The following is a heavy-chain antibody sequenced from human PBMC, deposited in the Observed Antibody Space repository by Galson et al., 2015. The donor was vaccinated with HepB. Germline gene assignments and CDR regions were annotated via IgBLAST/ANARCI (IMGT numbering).Heavy chain of an antibody. CDR3: ARDLGLHTAMANY. CDR1: GFTFSSYA. V-gene: IGHV3-30*04. Sequence: SLRLSCAASGFTFSSYAMHWVRQAPGKGLEWVAVISYDGSNKYYADSVKGRFTISRDNSKNTLYLQMTSLRAEDTGVYYCARDLGLHTAMANYWGQGTLVTVSS. D-gene: IGHD5-18*01. J-gene: IGHJ4*02. CDR2: ISYDGSNK.